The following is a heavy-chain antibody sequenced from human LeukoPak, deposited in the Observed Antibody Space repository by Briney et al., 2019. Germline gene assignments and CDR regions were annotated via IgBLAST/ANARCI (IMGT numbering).Heavy chain of an antibody. CDR1: GYTFTGYS. Sequence: ASVKVSCKASGYTFTGYSMHWVRQAPGQGLEWMGWINPKSGGTTYAQKFQGRVTMTRDTSISTAYMELSRLRSDDTAVYYCARAHNSYGSGFPYYGMDVWGQGTTVTVSS. CDR3: ARAHNSYGSGFPYYGMDV. J-gene: IGHJ6*02. D-gene: IGHD3-10*01. CDR2: INPKSGGT. V-gene: IGHV1-2*02.